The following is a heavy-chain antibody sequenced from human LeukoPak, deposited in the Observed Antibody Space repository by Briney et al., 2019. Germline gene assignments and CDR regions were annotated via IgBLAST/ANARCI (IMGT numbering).Heavy chain of an antibody. CDR2: IYYSGST. D-gene: IGHD6-13*01. Sequence: PSETLSLTCAVSGASMRDHYWTWIRQPPGKGLEWIGYIYYSGSTNYNPSLKSRVTISVDTSKNQFSLKLSSVTAADTAVYYCARGGSSPGYYGMDVWGQGTTVTVSS. V-gene: IGHV4-59*11. J-gene: IGHJ6*02. CDR1: GASMRDHY. CDR3: ARGGSSPGYYGMDV.